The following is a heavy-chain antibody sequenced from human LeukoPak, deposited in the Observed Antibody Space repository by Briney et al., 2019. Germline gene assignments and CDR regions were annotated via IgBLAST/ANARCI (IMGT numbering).Heavy chain of an antibody. CDR3: ARHERSRIRGYYFDY. D-gene: IGHD2-15*01. V-gene: IGHV4-34*01. Sequence: SETLSLTCAVYGGSFSGYYWSWIRQPPGKGLEWIGEINHSGSTNYNPSLKSRVTISVDTSKNQFSLKLSSVTAADTAVYYCARHERSRIRGYYFDYWGQGTLVTVSS. J-gene: IGHJ4*02. CDR2: INHSGST. CDR1: GGSFSGYY.